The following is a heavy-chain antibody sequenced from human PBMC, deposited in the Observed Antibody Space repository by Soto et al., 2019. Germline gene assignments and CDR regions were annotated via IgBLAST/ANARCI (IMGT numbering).Heavy chain of an antibody. D-gene: IGHD5-12*01. CDR3: ARADIVYPSYYYYYYLDV. J-gene: IGHJ6*03. CDR1: GGTFSIYA. V-gene: IGHV1-69*04. CDR2: IIPILGIA. Sequence: ASEKVSCKTSGGTFSIYAISWVRQAPGQGLEWMGRIIPILGIANYAQKFQGRVTITADKSTSTAYMELSSLRSEDTVVYYCARADIVYPSYYYYYYLDVWSKGTTVTVSS.